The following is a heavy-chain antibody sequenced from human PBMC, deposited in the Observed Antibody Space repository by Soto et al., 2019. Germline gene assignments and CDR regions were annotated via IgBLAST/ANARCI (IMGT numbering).Heavy chain of an antibody. CDR2: ISGSGVST. Sequence: EVELLESGGALVQPGGSLRLSCAASGFTFSSYAMSWVRQAPGKGLEWVSAISGSGVSTHYADSVKGRFTISRDNSKNLLYLQMNSLRTEDTAVYYCVRRSTVSYYAVDVWGQGTTVTVSS. D-gene: IGHD4-17*01. CDR3: VRRSTVSYYAVDV. CDR1: GFTFSSYA. V-gene: IGHV3-23*01. J-gene: IGHJ6*02.